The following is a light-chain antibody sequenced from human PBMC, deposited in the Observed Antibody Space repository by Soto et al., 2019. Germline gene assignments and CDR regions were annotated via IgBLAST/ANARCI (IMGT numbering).Light chain of an antibody. J-gene: IGLJ2*01. Sequence: QSVLTQPPSVSGAPGQRVTISCTGSSSNIGAGYAVHWYQQLPGTDPKLLIYGNSNRPSGVPDRFSGSKSCTSASLAITGIQAEDEADYYCQSFDSSLTAVVFGGGTKLTVL. CDR1: SSNIGAGYA. CDR2: GNS. CDR3: QSFDSSLTAVV. V-gene: IGLV1-40*01.